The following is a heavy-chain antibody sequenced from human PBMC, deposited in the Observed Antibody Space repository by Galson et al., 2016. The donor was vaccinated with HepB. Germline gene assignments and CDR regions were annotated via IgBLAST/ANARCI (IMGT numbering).Heavy chain of an antibody. D-gene: IGHD4-17*01. CDR3: ARYTTTVPDYYYYGMDV. J-gene: IGHJ6*02. Sequence: SVKVSCKASEGTFSSYAISWVRQAPGQGLEWMGGIIPSFGTANYAQKFQGRVTISADESTTTAYVEVSSLRSEDTAVYYCARYTTTVPDYYYYGMDVWGQGTTVTVSS. CDR2: IIPSFGTA. V-gene: IGHV1-69*13. CDR1: EGTFSSYA.